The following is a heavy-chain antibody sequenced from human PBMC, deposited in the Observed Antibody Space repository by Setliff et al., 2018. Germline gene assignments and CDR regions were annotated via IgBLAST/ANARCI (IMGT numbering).Heavy chain of an antibody. D-gene: IGHD2-21*02. CDR2: VYHNENT. CDR3: ARTPRGGNSAFDI. V-gene: IGHV4-4*02. Sequence: SETLSLTCAVSGASITSNNWWSWVRQPPGMRLEWIGEVYHNENTNYNASLKSRVTISVDRSKDPFSLRLTSVTAADTAVYYCARTPRGGNSAFDIWGQGTMVTVSS. J-gene: IGHJ3*02. CDR1: GASITSNNW.